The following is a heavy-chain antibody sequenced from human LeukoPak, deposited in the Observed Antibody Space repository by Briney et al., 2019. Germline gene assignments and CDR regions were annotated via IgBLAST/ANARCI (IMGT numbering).Heavy chain of an antibody. V-gene: IGHV4-39*07. CDR1: GGSISSSSYY. J-gene: IGHJ6*03. CDR3: ARDAWRNYMDV. CDR2: IYYSGST. Sequence: PSETLSLTCTVSGGSISSSSYYWGWIRQPPGKGLEWIGTIYYSGSTYYNPSLKSRVTISVDTSKNQFSLKLSSVTAADTAVYYCARDAWRNYMDVWGKGTTVTVSS. D-gene: IGHD5-12*01.